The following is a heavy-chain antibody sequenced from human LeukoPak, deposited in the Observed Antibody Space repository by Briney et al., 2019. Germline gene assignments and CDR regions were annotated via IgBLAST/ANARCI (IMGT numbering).Heavy chain of an antibody. CDR2: VTNSGRT. CDR1: GGSINSCY. Sequence: SETLALTCTVAGGSINSCYWSWIRQPPGKRLEWIGYVTNSGRTNYNPALKSRVTISVEPYKNQYFLALSSGTVPDTAVYHCPRAIQHISVRCFHPWGQGILVTVSS. CDR3: PRAIQHISVRCFHP. V-gene: IGHV4-59*01. J-gene: IGHJ5*02. D-gene: IGHD2-21*01.